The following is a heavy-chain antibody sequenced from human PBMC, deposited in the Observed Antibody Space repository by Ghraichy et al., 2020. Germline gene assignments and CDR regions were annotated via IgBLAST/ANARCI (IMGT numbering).Heavy chain of an antibody. J-gene: IGHJ5*02. CDR2: INARGTT. Sequence: SETLSLTCAVSGGSSKTYYYAWLRQPPGGGLEWIGDINARGTTYYNPSLQSRVTMSVDTAERQFALRVTSVTGAATAVYYCARRRHGGSTPHYFDPWGQGALVIVS. CDR3: ARRRHGGSTPHYFDP. D-gene: IGHD1-26*01. CDR1: GGSSKTYY. V-gene: IGHV4-34*01.